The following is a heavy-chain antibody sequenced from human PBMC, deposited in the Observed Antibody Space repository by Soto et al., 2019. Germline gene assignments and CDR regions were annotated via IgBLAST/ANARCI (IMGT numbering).Heavy chain of an antibody. CDR1: GGSFSGYS. CDR3: ARWKIFGYFDWLSHNAMDV. V-gene: IGHV4-34*01. Sequence: PSETLSLTCIVYGGSFSGYSWSWIRQPPGKGLEWIGEINHSGSANYNPSLKSRVTISVDTSKNEFSLKLSSVTAADTAVYYCARWKIFGYFDWLSHNAMDVWGQGTTVTVSS. CDR2: INHSGSA. J-gene: IGHJ6*01. D-gene: IGHD3-9*01.